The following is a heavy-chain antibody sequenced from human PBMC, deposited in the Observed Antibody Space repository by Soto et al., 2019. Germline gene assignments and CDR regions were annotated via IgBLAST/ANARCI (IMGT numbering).Heavy chain of an antibody. V-gene: IGHV3-48*01. J-gene: IGHJ4*02. D-gene: IGHD3-10*01. CDR3: ATGREGSYYTYYFDY. CDR1: GFTFSSYS. CDR2: ISSSSSTI. Sequence: GGSLRLSCAASGFTFSSYSMNWVRQAPGKGLEWVSYISSSSSTIYYADSVKGRFTISRDNAKNSLYLQMNSLRAEDTAVYYCATGREGSYYTYYFDYWGQGTLVTVSS.